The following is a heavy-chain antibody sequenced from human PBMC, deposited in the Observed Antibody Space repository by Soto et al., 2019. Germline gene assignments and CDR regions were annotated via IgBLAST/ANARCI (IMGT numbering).Heavy chain of an antibody. CDR3: VQSRCGGDCLEIYSSHAYNGLDV. J-gene: IGHJ6*02. V-gene: IGHV2-5*02. CDR2: LYWDDDQ. CDR1: GLSLRTTGVG. D-gene: IGHD2-21*02. Sequence: QVTLKESGPTLVKPKQTLTLTCTVSGLSLRTTGVGVGWVRQPPGKALEWLALLYWDDDQRYSPSLRSRLTIAKDNSEKQVVLTMTNMDTVDTATYYCVQSRCGGDCLEIYSSHAYNGLDVWGQGTTVTVSS.